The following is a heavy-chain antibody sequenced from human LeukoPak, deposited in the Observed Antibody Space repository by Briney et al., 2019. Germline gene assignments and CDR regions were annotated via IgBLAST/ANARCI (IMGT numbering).Heavy chain of an antibody. CDR3: ARRANYDSSNSIDY. D-gene: IGHD3-22*01. CDR1: GGSISSSSYY. CDR2: IYYSGST. J-gene: IGHJ4*02. Sequence: TSETLSLTCTVSGGSISSSSYYWGWIRQPPGKGLEWIGCIYYSGSTYYNPSLKSRVTISVDTSKNQFSLKLSSVTAADTAVYYCARRANYDSSNSIDYWGQGTLVTVSS. V-gene: IGHV4-39*01.